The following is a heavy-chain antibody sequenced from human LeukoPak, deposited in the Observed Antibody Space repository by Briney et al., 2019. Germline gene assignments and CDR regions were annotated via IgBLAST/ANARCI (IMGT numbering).Heavy chain of an antibody. V-gene: IGHV4-30-4*08. CDR2: IYYSGST. D-gene: IGHD4-17*01. Sequence: SETLSLTCTVSGGSISSGGYYWSWIRQHPGKGLEWIGYIYYSGSTYYNPSLKSRVTISVDTSKNQFSLKLSSVTAADTAVYYCAREALTNYGDYRDAFDIWGQGTMVTVSS. J-gene: IGHJ3*02. CDR3: AREALTNYGDYRDAFDI. CDR1: GGSISSGGYY.